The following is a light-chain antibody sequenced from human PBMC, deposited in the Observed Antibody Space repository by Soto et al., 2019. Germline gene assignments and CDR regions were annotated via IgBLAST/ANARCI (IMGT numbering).Light chain of an antibody. J-gene: IGLJ1*01. CDR2: DVS. Sequence: QSALTQPASVSGSPGQSITITCTGTSSDVGGYNYVSWYQQHPGKAPKVLISDVSNRPSGISNRFSGSKSGNTASLTISGLQAEDEAGYYCSSYTSIDTWVFGTGTKVT. V-gene: IGLV2-14*03. CDR1: SSDVGGYNY. CDR3: SSYTSIDTWV.